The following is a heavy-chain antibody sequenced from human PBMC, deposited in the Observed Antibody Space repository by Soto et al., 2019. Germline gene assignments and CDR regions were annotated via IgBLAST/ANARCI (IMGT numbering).Heavy chain of an antibody. Sequence: ASVKVSCKASGYTFTSYDINWVRQATGQGLEWMGWMNTNSGNTGYSQKFQGRVSMTRSTSISTAYMELSGLTSEDTAVYYCARSPPLVQYCGWLSNNKWFKPWDKVNLVTV. CDR1: GYTFTSYD. V-gene: IGHV1-8*01. CDR2: MNTNSGNT. CDR3: ARSPPLVQYCGWLSNNKWFKP. J-gene: IGHJ5*02. D-gene: IGHD3-9*01.